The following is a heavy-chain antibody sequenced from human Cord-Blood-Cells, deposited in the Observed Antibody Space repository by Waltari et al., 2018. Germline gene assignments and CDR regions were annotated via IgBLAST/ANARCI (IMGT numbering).Heavy chain of an antibody. CDR1: GYTFTGYY. D-gene: IGHD6-6*01. J-gene: IGHJ6*02. CDR3: AREGKGSSSYYYYGMDV. V-gene: IGHV1-2*04. Sequence: QVQLVQSGAEVKKPGASVKVSCKDSGYTFTGYYMHWVRQAPGQGLEWMGWINPNSGGTNYAQKFQGWVTMTRDTSISTAYMELSRLRSDDTAVYYCAREGKGSSSYYYYGMDVWGQGTTVTVSS. CDR2: INPNSGGT.